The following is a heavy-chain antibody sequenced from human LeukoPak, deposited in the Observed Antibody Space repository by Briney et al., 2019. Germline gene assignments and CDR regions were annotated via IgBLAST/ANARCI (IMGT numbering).Heavy chain of an antibody. D-gene: IGHD1-26*01. Sequence: GGSLRLSCAASGLTFSSHAMSWVRQAPGKGLEWVSAISGSGGSTYYADSVKGRFTISRDNSKNTLYLQMNSLRAEDTAVYYCASGGIVGAKSPYYFDYWGQGTLVTVSS. CDR3: ASGGIVGAKSPYYFDY. CDR1: GLTFSSHA. J-gene: IGHJ4*02. V-gene: IGHV3-23*01. CDR2: ISGSGGST.